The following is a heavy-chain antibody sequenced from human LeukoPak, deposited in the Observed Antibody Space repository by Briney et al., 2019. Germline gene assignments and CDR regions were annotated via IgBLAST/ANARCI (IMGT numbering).Heavy chain of an antibody. V-gene: IGHV1-2*02. CDR2: INPNSGGT. CDR1: GYTFTAYY. Sequence: ASVKVSCKASGYTFTAYYMHWVRQAPGQGLEWMGWINPNSGGTNYAQKFQGRVTMTRDTSISTAYMDLSRLRSDDTAVYYCARGPNYYDSGGYYSYYYYMDVWGKGTTVTVSS. D-gene: IGHD3-22*01. J-gene: IGHJ6*03. CDR3: ARGPNYYDSGGYYSYYYYMDV.